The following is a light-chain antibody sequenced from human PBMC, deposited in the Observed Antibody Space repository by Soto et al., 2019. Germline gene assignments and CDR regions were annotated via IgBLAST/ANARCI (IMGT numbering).Light chain of an antibody. CDR1: SSDVGGYNY. CDR2: EVS. V-gene: IGLV2-8*01. J-gene: IGLJ2*01. Sequence: QSALTQPPSASGSPGQSVTISCTGTSSDVGGYNYVSWYQHHPGKAPRLKVYEVSKRPSGVPDRFSGSKSGNTASLTVSGLQTEDEAAYYCTSYAGSLPVVFGGGTKVTVL. CDR3: TSYAGSLPVV.